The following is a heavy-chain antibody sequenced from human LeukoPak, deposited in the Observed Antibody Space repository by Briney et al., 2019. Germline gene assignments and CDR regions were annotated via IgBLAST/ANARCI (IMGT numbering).Heavy chain of an antibody. V-gene: IGHV5-51*01. CDR1: GYSFISHW. CDR2: IYPGDSDT. J-gene: IGHJ3*02. CDR3: ARTMIRGVIQDAFDI. Sequence: GESLKISCQGSGYSFISHWIGWVRQMPGKGLEWMGIIYPGDSDTRYSPSFQGQVTISADKSISTAYLQWSSLKASDTAMYYCARTMIRGVIQDAFDIWGQGTIVTVSS. D-gene: IGHD3-10*01.